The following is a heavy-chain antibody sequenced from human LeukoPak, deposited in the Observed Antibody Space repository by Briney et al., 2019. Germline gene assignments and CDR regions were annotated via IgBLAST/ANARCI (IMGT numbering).Heavy chain of an antibody. Sequence: QPGGSLRLSCAASGFTFSSYAMSWVGQAPGKGLEWVSAISGSGGSTYYADSVKGRFTISRDNSKNTLYPQMNSLRAEDTAVYYCAKDAYGDHSNWSDPWGQGTLVTVSS. V-gene: IGHV3-23*01. D-gene: IGHD4-17*01. CDR3: AKDAYGDHSNWSDP. J-gene: IGHJ5*02. CDR2: ISGSGGST. CDR1: GFTFSSYA.